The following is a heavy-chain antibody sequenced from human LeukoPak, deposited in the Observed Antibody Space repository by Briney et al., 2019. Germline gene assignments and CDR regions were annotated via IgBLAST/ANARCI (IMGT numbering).Heavy chain of an antibody. J-gene: IGHJ4*02. Sequence: GGSLRLSCAAYGFSLSGYWMSWVHQAPGKGLEWVARLHADGSEMYYVDSVKGRFTISRENTKDSLYVQVNSLRVEDTAVYYCARGGYSFDYLGQGTLVTVSS. V-gene: IGHV3-7*01. CDR1: GFSLSGYW. D-gene: IGHD5-12*01. CDR3: ARGGYSFDY. CDR2: LHADGSEM.